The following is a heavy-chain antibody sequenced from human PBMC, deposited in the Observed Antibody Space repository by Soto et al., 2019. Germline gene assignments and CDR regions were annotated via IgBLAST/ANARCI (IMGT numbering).Heavy chain of an antibody. D-gene: IGHD4-17*01. V-gene: IGHV4-30-2*01. Sequence: SQTISDRCGVAKESSSSCGYSCSLIRQPPGKALEWIGHTYHSGNPYYNPSLKRRVIISVDRSKNQFSLKVSSVTAADTAVYYCARETYGDYVGYFDPWGQGTLVTVSS. CDR1: KESSSSCGYS. CDR2: TYHSGNP. CDR3: ARETYGDYVGYFDP. J-gene: IGHJ5*02.